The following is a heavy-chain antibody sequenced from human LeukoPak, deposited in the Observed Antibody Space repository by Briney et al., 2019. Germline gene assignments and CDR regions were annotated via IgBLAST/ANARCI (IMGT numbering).Heavy chain of an antibody. CDR2: TYYRSKWYH. CDR3: ARGPSGYHNT. Sequence: SQTLSLTCVISGDSVSSNTASWNCTRQSPSRCLEWLGRTYYRSKWYHDYAVPVKSRMTINPDTSKNQFSVQLNSVTPEDTAVYYCARGPSGYHNTGGQGTLVTVSS. V-gene: IGHV6-1*01. D-gene: IGHD5-12*01. J-gene: IGHJ4*02. CDR1: GDSVSSNTAS.